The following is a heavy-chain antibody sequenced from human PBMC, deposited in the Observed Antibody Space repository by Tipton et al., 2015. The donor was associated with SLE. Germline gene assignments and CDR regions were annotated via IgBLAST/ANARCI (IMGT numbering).Heavy chain of an antibody. V-gene: IGHV4-59*11. CDR1: GGSISSHT. CDR3: ARDMMALRWFDP. Sequence: TLSLTCTVSGGSISSHTWSWIRQPPGKGLEWIGYIYYSGSTNYNPSLQSRVTISLNTSKNQFSLKLSSVTAADTAVYYCARDMMALRWFDPWGQGTLVTVSS. D-gene: IGHD3-16*01. CDR2: IYYSGST. J-gene: IGHJ5*02.